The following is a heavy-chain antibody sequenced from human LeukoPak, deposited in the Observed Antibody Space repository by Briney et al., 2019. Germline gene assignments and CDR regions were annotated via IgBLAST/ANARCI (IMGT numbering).Heavy chain of an antibody. CDR1: GGPISSSSYY. CDR3: ARHSGKFGEFLLDY. V-gene: IGHV4-39*01. J-gene: IGHJ4*02. Sequence: SETLSLTCTVSGGPISSSSYYWGWIRQPPGKGLEWIGNIYYSGSTYYNPSLKSRVTISVDTSKSQFSLKVSSVTAADTAVYYCARHSGKFGEFLLDYWGQGTLVTVSS. CDR2: IYYSGST. D-gene: IGHD3-10*01.